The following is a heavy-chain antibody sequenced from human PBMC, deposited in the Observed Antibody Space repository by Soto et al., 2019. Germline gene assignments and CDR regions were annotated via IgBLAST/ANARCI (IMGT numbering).Heavy chain of an antibody. Sequence: SETLSLTCAVFGGSFSDSYWSWIRQSPEKGLEWIGEITNSGSTYYNPSLKSRVTISGDTSKNQFSLEVRSVTAADTAVYYCASFTSGGYSSSWYYFDYWGQGTLVTVSS. CDR1: GGSFSDSY. J-gene: IGHJ4*02. D-gene: IGHD6-13*01. CDR3: ASFTSGGYSSSWYYFDY. CDR2: ITNSGST. V-gene: IGHV4-34*01.